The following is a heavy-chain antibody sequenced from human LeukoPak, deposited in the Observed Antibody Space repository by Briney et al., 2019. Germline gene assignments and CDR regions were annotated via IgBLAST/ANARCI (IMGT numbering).Heavy chain of an antibody. CDR1: GFTFSSYS. J-gene: IGHJ4*02. CDR2: ISSSSSYI. V-gene: IGHV3-21*01. CDR3: ARGRGYCSSTSCYTVY. Sequence: GGSLRLSCAASGFTFSSYSMNWVRQAPGKGPEWVSSISSSSSYIYYADSVKGRFTISRDNAKNSLYLQMNSLRAEDTAVYYCARGRGYCSSTSCYTVYWGQGTLVTVSS. D-gene: IGHD2-2*02.